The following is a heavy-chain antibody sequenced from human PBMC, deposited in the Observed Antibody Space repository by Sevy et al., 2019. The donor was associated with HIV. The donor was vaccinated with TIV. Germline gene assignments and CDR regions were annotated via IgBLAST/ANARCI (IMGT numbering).Heavy chain of an antibody. CDR1: GFTFREYS. CDR3: ARSLAAAENWFDP. J-gene: IGHJ5*02. D-gene: IGHD6-13*01. V-gene: IGHV3-48*01. Sequence: GGSLRLSCVGSGFTFREYSMNWVRQAPGKGLEWVSYISGSSTTIEHADSVKGRFSISRDNADNSVFLQMNRLRVEDTAVYYCARSLAAAENWFDPWGQVTLVTVSS. CDR2: ISGSSTTI.